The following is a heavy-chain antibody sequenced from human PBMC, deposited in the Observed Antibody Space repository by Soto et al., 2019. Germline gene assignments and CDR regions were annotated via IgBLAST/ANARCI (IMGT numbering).Heavy chain of an antibody. CDR2: ISAYNGNT. Sequence: AAALVSCRASGYTFTNYDISLVRQAPGQGLEWMGWISAYNGNTNYAQKLQGRVTMTTDTSTTTAYMELRSLRSDDTAVYYCARKGVGEATIDYWGQGTLVTVSS. D-gene: IGHD3-16*01. V-gene: IGHV1-18*01. CDR1: GYTFTNYD. CDR3: ARKGVGEATIDY. J-gene: IGHJ4*02.